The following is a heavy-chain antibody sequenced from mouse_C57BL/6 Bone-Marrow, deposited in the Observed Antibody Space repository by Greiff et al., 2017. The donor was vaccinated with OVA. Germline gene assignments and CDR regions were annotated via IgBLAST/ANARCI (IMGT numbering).Heavy chain of an antibody. J-gene: IGHJ2*01. CDR3: ARRGDSSGYLDY. CDR1: GYTFTSYW. V-gene: IGHV1-69*01. CDR2: IDPSDSYT. Sequence: QVQLQQPGAELVMPGASVKLSCKASGYTFTSYWMHWVKQRPGQGLEWIGEIDPSDSYTNYNQKFKGKSTLTVDKSSSTAYMQLSSLTSEDSAVYYCARRGDSSGYLDYWGQGTTLTVSS. D-gene: IGHD3-2*02.